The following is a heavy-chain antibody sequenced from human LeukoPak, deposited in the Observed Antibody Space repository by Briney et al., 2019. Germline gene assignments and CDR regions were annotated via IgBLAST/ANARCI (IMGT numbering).Heavy chain of an antibody. CDR1: GFTFRTYA. D-gene: IGHD1-26*01. V-gene: IGHV3-23*01. Sequence: GESLTLSCAGSGFTFRTYAMDWVRQAPGKGLEWVGGITGNGGMIRYADSVKGRFTISRDNSKNTLYLQMNSLRVEDTAVYYCAKDRVPDGMWEIDSWGQGAPVTVSS. J-gene: IGHJ4*02. CDR2: ITGNGGMI. CDR3: AKDRVPDGMWEIDS.